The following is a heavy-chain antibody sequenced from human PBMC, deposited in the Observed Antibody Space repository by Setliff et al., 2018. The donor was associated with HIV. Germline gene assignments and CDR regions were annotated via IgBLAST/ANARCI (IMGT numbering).Heavy chain of an antibody. D-gene: IGHD6-19*01. Sequence: SETLSLTCTVSGGSIRSGNYYWSWIRQPPGKGLGWIGYIYDSGRTYYNPSLQRRVTISVDTSKNQVSLKLNSMTAADTAVYFCVRGPQWLVQKGRVYYFDYWGQGTLVTVSS. J-gene: IGHJ4*02. CDR1: GGSIRSGNYY. CDR3: VRGPQWLVQKGRVYYFDY. CDR2: IYDSGRT. V-gene: IGHV4-30-4*08.